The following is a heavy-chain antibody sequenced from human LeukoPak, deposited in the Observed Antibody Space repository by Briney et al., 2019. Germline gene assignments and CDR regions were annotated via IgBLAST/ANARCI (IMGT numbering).Heavy chain of an antibody. CDR3: ARPNITSYYDSRGYDAFDG. Sequence: GESLEISCKGSGYRFNAYWIAWVRQMPGKGLEWMGIIYPDDSDTRYSPSFQGQVTISADKSVRTAYLQWSSLKASDTAMYYCARPNITSYYDSRGYDAFDGWGQGTMVTVS. V-gene: IGHV5-51*01. CDR1: GYRFNAYW. D-gene: IGHD3-22*01. J-gene: IGHJ3*01. CDR2: IYPDDSDT.